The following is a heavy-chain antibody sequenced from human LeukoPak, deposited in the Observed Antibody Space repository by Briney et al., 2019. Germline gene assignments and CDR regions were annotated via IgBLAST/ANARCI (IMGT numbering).Heavy chain of an antibody. V-gene: IGHV4-59*11. Sequence: SETLSLTCTVSGGSISNHYWTWIRQPPGKGLEWIGYISYSGITNYNPSLKSRVTISVDMSKNQFSLKLTSVTAADTAVYYCARVVAGATPFFDYWGQGTLVTVSS. J-gene: IGHJ4*02. D-gene: IGHD2-2*01. CDR1: GGSISNHY. CDR3: ARVVAGATPFFDY. CDR2: ISYSGIT.